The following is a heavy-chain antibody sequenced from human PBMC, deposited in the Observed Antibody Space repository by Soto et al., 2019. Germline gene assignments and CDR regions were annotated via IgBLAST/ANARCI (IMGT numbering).Heavy chain of an antibody. CDR1: GFTFSMFS. CDR2: ISSNGDST. J-gene: IGHJ5*02. V-gene: IGHV3-64D*06. D-gene: IGHD4-17*01. Sequence: GSLRLSCSASGFTFSMFSMHWVRQAPGKGLEYVSGISSNGDSTYYADSVKGRFTISRDNSKNTLYLQMSSLRAVDTAVYYCVHPRSTVQIPPTWGQGTLVTVSS. CDR3: VHPRSTVQIPPT.